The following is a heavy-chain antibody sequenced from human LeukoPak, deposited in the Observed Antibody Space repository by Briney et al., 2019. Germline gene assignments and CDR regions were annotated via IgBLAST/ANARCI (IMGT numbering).Heavy chain of an antibody. J-gene: IGHJ4*02. CDR3: ARLDRYYFDY. CDR2: ISAYNGNT. CDR1: GYTFTGYY. D-gene: IGHD3-9*01. V-gene: IGHV1-18*04. Sequence: GASVKVSCKASGYTFTGYYMHWVRQAPGQGLEWMGWISAYNGNTNYAQKLQGRVTMTTDTSTSTAYMELRSLRSDDTAVYYCARLDRYYFDYWGQGTLVTVSS.